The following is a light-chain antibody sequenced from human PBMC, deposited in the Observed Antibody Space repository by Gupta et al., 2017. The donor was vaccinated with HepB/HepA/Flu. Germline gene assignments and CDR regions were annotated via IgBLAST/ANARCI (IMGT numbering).Light chain of an antibody. Sequence: DIQITQSSSTLSASVGDRVTITCRASQSISSWLAWYQQKPGKAPKLLIYKASSLESGVPSRFSGSGSGTEFTLTISSLQPDDFATYYCQQYNSYSWTFGQGTKVEIK. CDR1: QSISSW. J-gene: IGKJ1*01. CDR2: KAS. V-gene: IGKV1-5*03. CDR3: QQYNSYSWT.